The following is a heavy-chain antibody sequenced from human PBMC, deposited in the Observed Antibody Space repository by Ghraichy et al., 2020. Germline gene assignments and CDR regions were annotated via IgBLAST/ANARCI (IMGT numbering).Heavy chain of an antibody. J-gene: IGHJ4*02. Sequence: GDSLNISCAASGFTFSSYDMHWVRQATGKGLEWVSAIGTAGDTYYPGSVKGRFTISRENAKNSLYLQMNSLRAGDTAVYYCARRGALDDFDYWGQGTLVTVS. CDR1: GFTFSSYD. V-gene: IGHV3-13*01. CDR2: IGTAGDT. CDR3: ARRGALDDFDY.